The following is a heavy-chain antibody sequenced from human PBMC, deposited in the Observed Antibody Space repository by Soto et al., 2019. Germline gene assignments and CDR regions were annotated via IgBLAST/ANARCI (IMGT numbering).Heavy chain of an antibody. CDR1: GFTFSSYS. J-gene: IGHJ4*02. Sequence: EVQLVESGGGLVKPGGSLRLSCAASGFTFSSYSMNWVRQAPGKGLEWVSSISSSSSYIYYADSVKGRFTISRDNAKNSLYLQKNSLRAEDTAVYYCARAAVEMSTISPFDYWGQGTLVTVSS. CDR3: ARAAVEMSTISPFDY. V-gene: IGHV3-21*01. CDR2: ISSSSSYI. D-gene: IGHD1-1*01.